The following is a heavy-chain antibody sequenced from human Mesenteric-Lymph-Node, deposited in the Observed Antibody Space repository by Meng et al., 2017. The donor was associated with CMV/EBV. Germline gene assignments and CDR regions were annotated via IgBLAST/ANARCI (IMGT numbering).Heavy chain of an antibody. V-gene: IGHV1-18*01. CDR3: ARDRVPVFSSSNYYYAMDV. D-gene: IGHD6-6*01. CDR1: GYTFTSYA. CDR2: ISPYNDDT. J-gene: IGHJ6*02. Sequence: ASVKVSCKTSGYTFTSYAISWVRQAPGQGLEWVGWISPYNDDTKYALKVQGRVTITTDESRNTAYIELTSLRSEDTAVYYCARDRVPVFSSSNYYYAMDVWGQGTTVTVSS.